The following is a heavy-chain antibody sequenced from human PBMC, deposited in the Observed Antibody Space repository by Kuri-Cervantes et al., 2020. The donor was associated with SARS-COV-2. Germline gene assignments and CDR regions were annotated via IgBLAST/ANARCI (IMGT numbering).Heavy chain of an antibody. Sequence: GESLKISCAASGFTFSSYAMSWVRQAPGKGLEWVSSISSSSSQRYYVDSVKGRFTISRDNAKNSLYLQMNSLRAEDTAVYYCASQDIVVVPAANAFDIWGQGTMVTVSS. J-gene: IGHJ3*02. D-gene: IGHD2-2*01. CDR3: ASQDIVVVPAANAFDI. V-gene: IGHV3-21*01. CDR1: GFTFSSYA. CDR2: ISSSSSQR.